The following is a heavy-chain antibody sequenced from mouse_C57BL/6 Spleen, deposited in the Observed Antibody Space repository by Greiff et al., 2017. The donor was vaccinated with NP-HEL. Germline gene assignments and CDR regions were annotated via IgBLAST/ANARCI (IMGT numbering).Heavy chain of an antibody. CDR2: IDPSDNYT. Sequence: QVQLQQPGAELVMPGASVKLSCKASGYTFTSYWMHWVKQRPGQGLEWIGEIDPSDNYTNYNQKFKGKSTLTVDKSSSTAYMQLSSLTSEDSAVYYCARDYYGSSTRYFDVWGTGTTVTVSS. CDR1: GYTFTSYW. V-gene: IGHV1-69*01. D-gene: IGHD1-1*01. CDR3: ARDYYGSSTRYFDV. J-gene: IGHJ1*03.